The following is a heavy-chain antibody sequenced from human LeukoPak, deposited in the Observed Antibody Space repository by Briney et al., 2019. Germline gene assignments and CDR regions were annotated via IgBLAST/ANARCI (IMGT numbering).Heavy chain of an antibody. CDR3: AKGSAGTAVYYYYGMDV. CDR1: GFTFSSYA. J-gene: IGHJ6*02. D-gene: IGHD2-21*02. CDR2: ISGSGGST. V-gene: IGHV3-23*01. Sequence: TGGSLRLSCAASGFTFSSYAMSWVRQAPGKGLEWVSAISGSGGSTYYADSVKGRFTISRDNSKNTLYLQMNSLRAEDTAVYYCAKGSAGTAVYYYYGMDVWGQGTTVTVSS.